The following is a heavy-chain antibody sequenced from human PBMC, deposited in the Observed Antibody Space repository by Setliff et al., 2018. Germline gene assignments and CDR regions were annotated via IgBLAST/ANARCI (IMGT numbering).Heavy chain of an antibody. D-gene: IGHD3-16*01. CDR1: GFTFSSYW. J-gene: IGHJ4*02. Sequence: GGSLRLSCAASGFTFSSYWMTWVRQAPGKGLEWVANIQEDGGQENYVDSVKGRFTISRDNTENSVFLQLSSLTSEDTAIYYCARGNTIFAATIMYYFDYWGQGTQVTVSS. CDR3: ARGNTIFAATIMYYFDY. CDR2: IQEDGGQE. V-gene: IGHV3-7*03.